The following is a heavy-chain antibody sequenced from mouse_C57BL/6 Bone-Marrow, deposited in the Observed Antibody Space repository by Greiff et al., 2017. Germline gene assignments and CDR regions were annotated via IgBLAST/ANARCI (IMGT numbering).Heavy chain of an antibody. D-gene: IGHD2-3*01. CDR1: GYTFTSYW. V-gene: IGHV1-69*01. CDR3: ARSYDGYRYWYFDV. Sequence: VQLQQPGAELVMPGASVKLSCKASGYTFTSYWMHWVKQRPGQGLEWIGEIDPSDSYTNYNQKFKGKSTLTVDKSSSTAYMQLSSLTSEDSAVYYCARSYDGYRYWYFDVWGTGTTVTVSS. J-gene: IGHJ1*03. CDR2: IDPSDSYT.